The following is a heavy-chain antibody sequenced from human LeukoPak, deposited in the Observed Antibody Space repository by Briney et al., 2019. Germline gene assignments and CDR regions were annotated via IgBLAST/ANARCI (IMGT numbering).Heavy chain of an antibody. D-gene: IGHD1-26*01. CDR3: ARAGIVGATSYYYYYMDV. V-gene: IGHV4-34*01. Sequence: ASETLSLTCAVYGGSFSGYYWSWIRQPPGKGLEWIGEINHSGSTNYNPSLKSRVTISVDTSKNQFSLKLSSVTAADTAVYYCARAGIVGATSYYYYYMDVWGKGTTVTVSS. CDR1: GGSFSGYY. CDR2: INHSGST. J-gene: IGHJ6*03.